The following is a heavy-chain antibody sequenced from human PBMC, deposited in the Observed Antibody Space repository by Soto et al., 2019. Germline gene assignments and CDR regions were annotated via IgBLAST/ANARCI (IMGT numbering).Heavy chain of an antibody. J-gene: IGHJ4*02. D-gene: IGHD2-15*01. CDR1: GGSISSYY. V-gene: IGHV4-59*08. Sequence: LSLTCTVSGGSISSYYWSWIRQPPGKGLEWIGYIYYSGSTNYNPSLKSRVTISVDTSKNQFSLKLSSVTAADTAVYYCARLTRILAPNYDYWGQGTLVTVSS. CDR2: IYYSGST. CDR3: ARLTRILAPNYDY.